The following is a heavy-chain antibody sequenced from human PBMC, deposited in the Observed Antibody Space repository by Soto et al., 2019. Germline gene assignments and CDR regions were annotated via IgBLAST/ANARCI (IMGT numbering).Heavy chain of an antibody. CDR3: AISRNVAEFNDYGGNYHGFDI. CDR2: IIPMFGTP. D-gene: IGHD4-17*01. V-gene: IGHV1-69*01. CDR1: GGSVNSHA. Sequence: QVQLEQSGADVKKAGSSVKVSCKAFGGSVNSHAISWVRQAPGQGLEWMGGIIPMFGTPTYAQRFQAGVTISADESTSTVYLDLSSLRSEDTAMYYCAISRNVAEFNDYGGNYHGFDIWGQGTMVTVSS. J-gene: IGHJ3*02.